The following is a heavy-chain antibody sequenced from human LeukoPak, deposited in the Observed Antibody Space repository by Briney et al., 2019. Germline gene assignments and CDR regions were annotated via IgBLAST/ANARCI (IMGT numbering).Heavy chain of an antibody. CDR1: GFTFSNYN. V-gene: IGHV3-21*04. D-gene: IGHD4-23*01. Sequence: PGGSLRLSCAASGFTFSNYNMNWVRQAPGKGLEWVSSITSSSSYIYYADSVKGRFTISRDNAKNSLYLQMDSLRVEDTARYYCAKEAGNFYFDYWGQGTLVTVSS. J-gene: IGHJ4*02. CDR2: ITSSSSYI. CDR3: AKEAGNFYFDY.